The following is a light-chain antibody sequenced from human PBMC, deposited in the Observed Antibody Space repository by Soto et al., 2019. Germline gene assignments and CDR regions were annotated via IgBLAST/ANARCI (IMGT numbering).Light chain of an antibody. CDR2: GTS. CDR3: QQYGTTPWT. J-gene: IGKJ1*01. CDR1: QSVSSSY. Sequence: EIVLTQSPGTLSLSPGERATLSCRASQSVSSSYLAWYQHKPGQAPRLLISGTSSGATGIPDRFSGSGAGTDFTLTISRLEPEDFAVYYCQQYGTTPWTFGQGTKVDIK. V-gene: IGKV3-20*01.